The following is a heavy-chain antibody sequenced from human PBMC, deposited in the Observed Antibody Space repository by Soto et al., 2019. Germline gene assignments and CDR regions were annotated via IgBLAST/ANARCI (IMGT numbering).Heavy chain of an antibody. V-gene: IGHV1-18*04. CDR1: GYTFTSYG. CDR3: ARDPTLTFGGVIVMNYYYGMDV. J-gene: IGHJ6*02. Sequence: ASVKVSCKASGYTFTSYGISWVRQAPGQGLEWMGWISAYNGNTNYAQKLQGRVTMTTDTSTSTAYMELRSLRSDDTAVHYCARDPTLTFGGVIVMNYYYGMDVWGQGTTVTVSS. CDR2: ISAYNGNT. D-gene: IGHD3-16*02.